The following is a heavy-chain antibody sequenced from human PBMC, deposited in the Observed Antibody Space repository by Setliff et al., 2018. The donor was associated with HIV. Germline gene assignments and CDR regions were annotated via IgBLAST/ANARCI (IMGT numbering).Heavy chain of an antibody. CDR3: GRVRMYYDSRANLTDH. Sequence: PSETLSLTCAVYGGSFSGYYWTWIRQPPGKGLEWIGDIDHIGSTNYNPSLKSRVTISIDAAKSQFYVKVRSVTAADTAVYYCGRVRMYYDSRANLTDHWGQGALVTVSS. V-gene: IGHV4-34*01. D-gene: IGHD3-16*01. CDR1: GGSFSGYY. J-gene: IGHJ4*02. CDR2: IDHIGST.